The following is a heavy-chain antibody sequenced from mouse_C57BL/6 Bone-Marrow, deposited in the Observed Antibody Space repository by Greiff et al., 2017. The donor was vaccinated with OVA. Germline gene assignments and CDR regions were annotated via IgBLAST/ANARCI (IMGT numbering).Heavy chain of an antibody. V-gene: IGHV1-59*01. CDR3: ARLPLPYAMDY. CDR1: GYTFTSYW. D-gene: IGHD2-10*01. CDR2: IDPSDSYT. J-gene: IGHJ4*01. Sequence: VQLQQSGAELVRPGTSVKLSCKASGYTFTSYWMHWVKQRPGQGLEWIGVIDPSDSYTNYNQKFKGKATLTVDTSSSTAYMQLSSLTSEDSAVYYCARLPLPYAMDYWGQGTSVTVSS.